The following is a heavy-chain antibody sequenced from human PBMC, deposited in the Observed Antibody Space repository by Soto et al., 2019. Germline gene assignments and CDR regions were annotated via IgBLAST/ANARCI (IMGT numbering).Heavy chain of an antibody. CDR1: GFDFSSYA. CDR2: IGGSGDNI. J-gene: IGHJ6*02. V-gene: IGHV3-23*01. D-gene: IGHD3-3*01. Sequence: QPGGSLRLSCAASGFDFSSYAMSWVRQAPVKGLEWVSGIGGSGDNIYYADSVKGRFTISRDNSKNTTYLQMNRVRGEDTAVYYCGKHYYNFWSGYTFTPGIDFWGQGTAVTVSS. CDR3: GKHYYNFWSGYTFTPGIDF.